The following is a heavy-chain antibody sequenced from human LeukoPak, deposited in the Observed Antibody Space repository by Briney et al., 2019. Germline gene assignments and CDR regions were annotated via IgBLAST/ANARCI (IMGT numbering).Heavy chain of an antibody. D-gene: IGHD4-11*01. CDR1: GFTFSSYW. CDR2: IKQDGSEK. J-gene: IGHJ5*02. Sequence: GGSLRLSCAASGFTFSSYWMSWVRQAPGKGLEWVANIKQDGSEKYYVDSVKGRFTISRDNAKNSLYLQMNSLRAEDTAVYYCARESRALYSNYADPWGQGTLVTVSS. V-gene: IGHV3-7*01. CDR3: ARESRALYSNYADP.